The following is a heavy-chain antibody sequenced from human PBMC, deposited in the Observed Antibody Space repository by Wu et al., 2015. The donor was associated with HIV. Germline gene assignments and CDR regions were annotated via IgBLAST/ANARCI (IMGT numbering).Heavy chain of an antibody. CDR1: GGTFSSYA. Sequence: QVQLVQSGAEVKKPGSSVKVSCKASGGTFSSYAISWVRQAPGQGLEWMGGIIPIFGTANYAQKFQGRVTITTDESTSTAYMELSSLRSEDTAVYYCARHYSSGWYKGGEYYYYGMDVWGQGTTVTVSS. V-gene: IGHV1-69*05. J-gene: IGHJ6*02. CDR2: IIPIFGTA. CDR3: ARHYSSGWYKGGEYYYYGMDV. D-gene: IGHD6-19*01.